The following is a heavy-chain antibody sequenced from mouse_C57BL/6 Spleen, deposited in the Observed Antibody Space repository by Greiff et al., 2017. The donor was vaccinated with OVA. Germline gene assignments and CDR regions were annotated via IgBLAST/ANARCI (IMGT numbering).Heavy chain of an antibody. J-gene: IGHJ1*03. V-gene: IGHV1-39*01. CDR2: INTNYGTN. CDR1: GYSFTDYN. D-gene: IGHD1-1*01. Sequence: EVQLQQSGPELVKPGASVKISCKASGYSFTDYNMNWVKQSHGKSLEWIGVINTNYGTNSYNQKFKGKATLTVDQSSSTAYMQLNSLTSENAAVYYCTRELLRSCFDVWGTGTTVTVSS. CDR3: TRELLRSCFDV.